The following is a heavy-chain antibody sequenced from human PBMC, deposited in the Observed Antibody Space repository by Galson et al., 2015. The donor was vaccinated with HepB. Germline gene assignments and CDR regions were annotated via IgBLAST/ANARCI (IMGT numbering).Heavy chain of an antibody. D-gene: IGHD3-22*01. CDR1: GFTFDDYT. CDR2: ISWDGGST. J-gene: IGHJ4*02. V-gene: IGHV3-43*01. Sequence: SLRLSCAASGFTFDDYTMHWVRQAPGKGLEWVSLISWDGGSTYYADSVKGRFTISRDNSKNSLYLQMNSLRTEDTALYYCAKDGSSGYYYFDYWGQGTLVTVSS. CDR3: AKDGSSGYYYFDY.